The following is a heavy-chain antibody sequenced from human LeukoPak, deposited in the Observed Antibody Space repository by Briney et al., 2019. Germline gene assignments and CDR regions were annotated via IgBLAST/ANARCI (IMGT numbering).Heavy chain of an antibody. Sequence: PGGSLRLSCAASRFSLSSNYMSWVRQPPGKGLEWVSVMHRDGSTYYADSVKGRFTISRDNFKNTLSLQMESLRGEDTAVYYCARDQVLRGSYRTYYYGMDVWGKGTTATVSS. CDR1: RFSLSSNY. CDR3: ARDQVLRGSYRTYYYGMDV. D-gene: IGHD3-16*01. CDR2: MHRDGST. V-gene: IGHV3-53*01. J-gene: IGHJ6*04.